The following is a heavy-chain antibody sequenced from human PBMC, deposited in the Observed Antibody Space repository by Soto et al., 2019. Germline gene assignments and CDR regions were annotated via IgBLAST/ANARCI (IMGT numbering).Heavy chain of an antibody. D-gene: IGHD3-10*01. V-gene: IGHV1-18*01. CDR1: GYTFTSYG. CDR3: ARVHTAQRDYYGSGSYYNSYYYGMDV. CDR2: ISAYNGNT. J-gene: IGHJ6*02. Sequence: ASVKVSCKASGYTFTSYGISWVRQAPGQGLEWMGWISAYNGNTNYAQKLQGRVTMTTDTSTSTAYMELRSLRSDDTAVYYCARVHTAQRDYYGSGSYYNSYYYGMDVWGQGTTVTVSS.